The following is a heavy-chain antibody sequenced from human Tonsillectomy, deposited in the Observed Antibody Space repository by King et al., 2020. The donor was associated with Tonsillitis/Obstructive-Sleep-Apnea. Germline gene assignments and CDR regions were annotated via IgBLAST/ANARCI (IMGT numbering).Heavy chain of an antibody. CDR2: INPYNGNT. CDR1: GYTFTSHG. J-gene: IGHJ4*02. D-gene: IGHD3-16*01. Sequence: QLVQSGAEVKKPGASVKVSCKASGYTFTSHGISWVRQAPGQGLEWMGWINPYNGNTNYPQKLQGRVTMTTDNSTSTTYKELRSLRSDDTAVYYCARGEDYFDYWGQGTLVTVSS. CDR3: ARGEDYFDY. V-gene: IGHV1-18*04.